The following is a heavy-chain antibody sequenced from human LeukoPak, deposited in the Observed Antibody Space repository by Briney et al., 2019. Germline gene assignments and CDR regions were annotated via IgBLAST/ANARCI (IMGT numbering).Heavy chain of an antibody. CDR2: IYTSGST. J-gene: IGHJ4*02. CDR3: ARVAAAATIPQWYFDY. CDR1: GGSISSYY. V-gene: IGHV4-4*07. D-gene: IGHD6-13*01. Sequence: SETLSLTCTVSGGSISSYYWSWIRQPAGKGLGWIGRIYTSGSTNYNPSLKSRVTMSVDTSKNQFSLKLSSVTAADTAVYYCARVAAAATIPQWYFDYWGQGTLVTVSS.